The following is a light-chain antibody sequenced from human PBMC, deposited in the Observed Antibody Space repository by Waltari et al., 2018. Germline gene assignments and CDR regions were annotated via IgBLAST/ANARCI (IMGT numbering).Light chain of an antibody. CDR2: RNN. J-gene: IGLJ2*01. CDR3: ATWDDTLTGRGV. Sequence: QSVLTQPPSASGTPGQNVTISCSGSSSNIGSHFVYWYQQLPGTAPKLLISRNNQRPSGVPDRFSGSKSGTSASRAISGLRSEDEAHYYCATWDDTLTGRGVFGGGTKLTV. CDR1: SSNIGSHF. V-gene: IGLV1-47*01.